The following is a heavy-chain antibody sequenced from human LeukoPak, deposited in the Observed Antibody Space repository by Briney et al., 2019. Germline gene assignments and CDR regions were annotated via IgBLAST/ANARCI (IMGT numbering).Heavy chain of an antibody. J-gene: IGHJ4*02. D-gene: IGHD1-7*01. CDR3: ARAHNWKYGTFDY. Sequence: RGSLRLSCAASGFTFSSYSMNWVRQAPGKGLEWVSSSSSSSSSISYADSVKGRFTISRDNAKTSLYLQMNSLRAEDTAVYYCARAHNWKYGTFDYWGQGTLVTVSS. CDR2: SSSSSSSI. CDR1: GFTFSSYS. V-gene: IGHV3-21*01.